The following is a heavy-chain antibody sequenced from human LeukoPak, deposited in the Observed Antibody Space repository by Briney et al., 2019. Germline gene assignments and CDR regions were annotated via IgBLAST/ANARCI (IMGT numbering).Heavy chain of an antibody. CDR1: GGSFSGYY. D-gene: IGHD1-26*01. CDR3: ARDREWELD. V-gene: IGHV4-34*01. Sequence: SETLSLTCAVYGGSFSGYYWSWIRQPPGKGLEWIGEINHSGSTNYNPSLKSRVTISVDKSKKQFSLKLSSVTAADTAVYYCARDREWELDWGQGTLVTVSS. CDR2: INHSGST. J-gene: IGHJ4*02.